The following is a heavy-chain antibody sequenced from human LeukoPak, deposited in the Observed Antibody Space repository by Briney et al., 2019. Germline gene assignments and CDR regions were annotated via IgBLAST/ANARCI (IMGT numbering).Heavy chain of an antibody. J-gene: IGHJ4*02. CDR1: GFTFSGYS. CDR3: ATDYQALLWFGELLY. CDR2: IGSDSRTI. V-gene: IGHV3-48*02. Sequence: PGGSLRLSCTASGFTFSGYSMNWVRQAPGKGLEWVSYIGSDSRTIYYSDSVRGRFSISRDNAKNSLYLQMNSLRDEDTAVYFCATDYQALLWFGELLYWGQGTLVTVSS. D-gene: IGHD3-10*01.